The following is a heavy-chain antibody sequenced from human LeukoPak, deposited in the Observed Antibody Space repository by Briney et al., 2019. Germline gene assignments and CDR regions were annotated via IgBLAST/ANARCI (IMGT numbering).Heavy chain of an antibody. CDR3: ARVRGGNYFDY. V-gene: IGHV3-48*04. Sequence: GGSLRLSCAASGFTFSSYSMNWVRQAPGKGLERVSYISSSGSTIYYADSVKGRFTISRDNAKNSLYLQMNSLRAEDTAVYYCARVRGGNYFDYWGQGTLVTVSS. CDR1: GFTFSSYS. CDR2: ISSSGSTI. J-gene: IGHJ4*02. D-gene: IGHD3-16*01.